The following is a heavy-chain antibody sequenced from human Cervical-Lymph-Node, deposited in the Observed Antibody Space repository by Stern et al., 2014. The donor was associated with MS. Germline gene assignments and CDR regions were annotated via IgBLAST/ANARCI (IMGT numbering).Heavy chain of an antibody. CDR2: IYRGDSDT. CDR1: GYSFTLYW. Sequence: VQLVQSGAEMKKPGESLKISCKGSGYSFTLYWIGWVLQMPGKALEGMGIIYRGDSDTRYSPSFQGQVPISADKSISTAYLQWSSLKASDTAMYYCAALVRGSYFYWGQGTLVTVSS. J-gene: IGHJ4*02. D-gene: IGHD1-26*01. CDR3: AALVRGSYFY. V-gene: IGHV5-51*01.